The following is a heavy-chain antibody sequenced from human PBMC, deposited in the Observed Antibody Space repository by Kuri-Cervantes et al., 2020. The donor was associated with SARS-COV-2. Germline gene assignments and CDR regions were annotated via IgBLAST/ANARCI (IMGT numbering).Heavy chain of an antibody. CDR2: IKQDGSEK. Sequence: GSLRLSCAASGFTFSSYWMSWVRQAPGKGLEWVANIKQDGSEKYYVDSVKGRFTISRDNAKSSLYLQMNSLRAEDTAVYYCARVRYCSGGSRRCGYFDLWGRGTLVTVSS. CDR3: ARVRYCSGGSRRCGYFDL. D-gene: IGHD2-15*01. CDR1: GFTFSSYW. J-gene: IGHJ2*01. V-gene: IGHV3-7*01.